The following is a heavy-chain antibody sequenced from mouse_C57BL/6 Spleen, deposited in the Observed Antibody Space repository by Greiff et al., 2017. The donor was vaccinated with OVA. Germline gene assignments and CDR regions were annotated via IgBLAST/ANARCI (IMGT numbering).Heavy chain of an antibody. V-gene: IGHV6-6*01. D-gene: IGHD2-5*01. J-gene: IGHJ1*03. Sequence: EVMLVESGGGLVQPGGSMKLSCAASGFTFSDAWMDWVRQSPEKGLEWVAEIRNKANNHATYYAESVKGRFTISRDDSKSSVYLQMNSLRAEDTGIYYCTRGSNYVWWYFDVWGTGTTVTVSS. CDR3: TRGSNYVWWYFDV. CDR1: GFTFSDAW. CDR2: IRNKANNHAT.